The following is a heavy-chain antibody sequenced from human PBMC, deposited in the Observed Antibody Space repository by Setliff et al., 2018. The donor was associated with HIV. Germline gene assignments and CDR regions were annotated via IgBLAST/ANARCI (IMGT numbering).Heavy chain of an antibody. CDR1: GYTLSNYD. Sequence: ASVKVSCKASGYTLSNYDINWVRQATGQGLEWVGWMNPNSGNTGYAQKFQGRVTLTRNTSISTAYMELSSLRSEDTAVYSCARVATVSHPGDYFDYWGQVTLVTVSS. V-gene: IGHV1-8*01. J-gene: IGHJ4*02. D-gene: IGHD4-4*01. CDR2: MNPNSGNT. CDR3: ARVATVSHPGDYFDY.